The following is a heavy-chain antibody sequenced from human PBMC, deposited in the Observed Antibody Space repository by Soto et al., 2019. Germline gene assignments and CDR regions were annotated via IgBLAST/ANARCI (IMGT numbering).Heavy chain of an antibody. D-gene: IGHD1-20*01. V-gene: IGHV3-23*01. Sequence: GGSLRLSCAASGFHVGPFAVNWVRQAPGKGLEWVSGISVSDAFIYYADSVRGRFSISRDASENILDLQMNSLRVDDTALYYSTRETVAGITGLDYWGPGTLVTVSS. CDR1: GFHVGPFA. CDR3: TRETVAGITGLDY. J-gene: IGHJ4*02. CDR2: ISVSDAFI.